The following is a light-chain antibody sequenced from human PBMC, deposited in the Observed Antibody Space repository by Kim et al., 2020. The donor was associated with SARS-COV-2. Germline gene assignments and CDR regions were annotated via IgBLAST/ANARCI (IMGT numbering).Light chain of an antibody. J-gene: IGLJ2*01. CDR1: SSYVGSYNL. CDR3: CSYAGRSSV. V-gene: IGLV2-23*02. CDR2: EVS. Sequence: PGQSLTISCTGTSSYVGSYNLVSWYQQRPGTAPKLLIYEVSKRPSGISDRFSASKSDNTASLTISGLQAEDEADYYCCSYAGRSSVFGGGTQLTVL.